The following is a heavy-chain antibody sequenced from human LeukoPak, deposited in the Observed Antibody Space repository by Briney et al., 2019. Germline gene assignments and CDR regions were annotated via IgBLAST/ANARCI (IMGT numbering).Heavy chain of an antibody. J-gene: IGHJ5*02. CDR3: ARLSRLSGSYFSRWFDP. D-gene: IGHD1-26*01. V-gene: IGHV3-20*04. CDR1: GFTFDDYG. Sequence: PGGSLRLSCAASGFTFDDYGMSWVRQAPGKGLEWVSGINWNGGSTGYADSVKGRFTISRDNAKNSLYLQMNSLRAEDTALYYCARLSRLSGSYFSRWFDPWGQGTLVTVSS. CDR2: INWNGGST.